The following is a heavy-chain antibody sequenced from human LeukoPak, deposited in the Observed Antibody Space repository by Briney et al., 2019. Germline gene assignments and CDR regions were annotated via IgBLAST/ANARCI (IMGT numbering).Heavy chain of an antibody. J-gene: IGHJ5*02. Sequence: GGSLRLSCAASGFTFSSYWMSWVRQAPGKGLEWVANIKQDRSEKYCVDSVKGRFTISRDNAKNSLYLQMNSLRAEDTAVYYCARDYYDSSGDLGFDPWGQGTLVTVSS. CDR1: GFTFSSYW. D-gene: IGHD3-22*01. CDR3: ARDYYDSSGDLGFDP. CDR2: IKQDRSEK. V-gene: IGHV3-7*01.